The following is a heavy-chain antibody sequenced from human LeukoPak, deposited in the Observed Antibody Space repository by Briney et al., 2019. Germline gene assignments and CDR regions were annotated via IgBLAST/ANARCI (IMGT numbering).Heavy chain of an antibody. V-gene: IGHV1-69*13. Sequence: SVKVSCKASGGTFSSYAISWVRQAPGQGLEWMGGIIPIFGTANYVQKFQGRVTITADESTSTAYMELSSLRSEDTAVYYCARVGGPPAPLLWFGELVEFYYYGMDVWGQGTTVTVSS. D-gene: IGHD3-10*01. CDR3: ARVGGPPAPLLWFGELVEFYYYGMDV. J-gene: IGHJ6*02. CDR2: IIPIFGTA. CDR1: GGTFSSYA.